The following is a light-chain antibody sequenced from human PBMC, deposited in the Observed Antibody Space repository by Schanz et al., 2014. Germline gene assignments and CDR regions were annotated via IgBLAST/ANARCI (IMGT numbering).Light chain of an antibody. J-gene: IGLJ2*01. CDR2: DVN. Sequence: QSALTQPASVSGSPGQSITISCTGTSSDVGGYNYVSWYQQHPGKAPKLMIFDVNNRPSGVSRRFSGSKSGNTASLTISGLQAEDEADYYCSSYTRSNTRVFGGGTKLTVL. CDR1: SSDVGGYNY. V-gene: IGLV2-14*01. CDR3: SSYTRSNTRV.